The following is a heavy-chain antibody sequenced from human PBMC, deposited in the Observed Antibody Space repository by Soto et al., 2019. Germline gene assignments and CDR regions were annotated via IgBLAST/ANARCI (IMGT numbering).Heavy chain of an antibody. CDR1: GGSISSSSCY. Sequence: QLQLQESGPGLVKPSETLCLICSVSGGSISSSSCYWGWIRQPPGKGLEWIGSIYYSGSTYYNPSLKSRVTISVDTSKNQFSLKLSSVTATDTAVYYCARLTIEDGDGYYYYGLDVWGQGTTVTVSS. J-gene: IGHJ6*02. V-gene: IGHV4-39*01. D-gene: IGHD4-17*01. CDR3: ARLTIEDGDGYYYYGLDV. CDR2: IYYSGST.